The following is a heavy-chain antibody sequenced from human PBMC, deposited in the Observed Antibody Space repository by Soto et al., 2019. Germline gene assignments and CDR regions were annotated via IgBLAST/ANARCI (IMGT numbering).Heavy chain of an antibody. D-gene: IGHD1-20*01. V-gene: IGHV1-69*12. CDR2: IIPIFGTA. Sequence: QVQLVQSGAEVKKPGSSVKVSCKASGGTFSSYAISWVRQAPGQGLEWMGGIIPIFGTANYAQKFQGRVTITADESTSTADMELSSLRSEDTAVYYCARVVTETTGDYYYGMDVWGQGTTVTVSS. CDR3: ARVVTETTGDYYYGMDV. J-gene: IGHJ6*02. CDR1: GGTFSSYA.